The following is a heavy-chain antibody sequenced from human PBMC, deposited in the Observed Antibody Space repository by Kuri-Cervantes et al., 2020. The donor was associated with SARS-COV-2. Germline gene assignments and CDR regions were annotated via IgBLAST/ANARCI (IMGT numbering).Heavy chain of an antibody. Sequence: GGSLRLSCAASGFTFSSYGMHWVRQAPGKGLEWVAFIRYDGSNKYYADSVKGRFTISRDNSKNTLYLQMNSLRAEDTAVYYCAKVGRIAAAGSDYWGQGTLVTVSS. J-gene: IGHJ4*02. CDR3: AKVGRIAAAGSDY. CDR1: GFTFSSYG. CDR2: IRYDGSNK. V-gene: IGHV3-30*02. D-gene: IGHD6-13*01.